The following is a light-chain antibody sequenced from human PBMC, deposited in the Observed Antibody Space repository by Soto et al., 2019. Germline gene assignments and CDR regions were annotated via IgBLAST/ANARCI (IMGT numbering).Light chain of an antibody. CDR1: QSVSGW. CDR3: QEYETFSGT. J-gene: IGKJ1*01. V-gene: IGKV1-5*01. CDR2: DAS. Sequence: DLQLSHSPSTLSSYVGDTVTVTCRASQSVSGWLAWYQQKPGEAPKLLIYDASALPRGVPSRFSGSGSGTKFTLTIASLQPDDFATYYCQEYETFSGTFGPGTKVDVK.